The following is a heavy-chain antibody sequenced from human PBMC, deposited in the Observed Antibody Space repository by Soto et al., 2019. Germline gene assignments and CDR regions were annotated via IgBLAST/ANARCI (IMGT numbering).Heavy chain of an antibody. V-gene: IGHV3-30-3*01. J-gene: IGHJ4*02. D-gene: IGHD6-19*01. CDR2: ISYDGSNK. CDR1: GFTFSSYA. Sequence: GGSLRLSCAASGFTFSSYAMHWVRQAPGKGLEWVAVISYDGSNKYYADSVKGRFTISRDNSKNTLYLQMNSLRAEDTAVYYCARDREVAGYDWGQGSLVTVSS. CDR3: ARDREVAGYD.